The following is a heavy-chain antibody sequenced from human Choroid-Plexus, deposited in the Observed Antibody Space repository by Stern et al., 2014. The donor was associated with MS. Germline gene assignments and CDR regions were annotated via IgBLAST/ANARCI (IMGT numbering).Heavy chain of an antibody. J-gene: IGHJ4*02. CDR2: ISYDGSK. CDR1: VG. D-gene: IGHD2/OR15-2a*01. V-gene: IGHV3-30*18. Sequence: VQLVESGGGVVQPGRPLRLSCAASVGMHWVRQAPGKGPVWVALISYDGSKDYADSVKGRFAISRDNSKNTLYLQMNSLRAEDTAVYYCAKDRQYLTFFFDFWGQGSLVTVSS. CDR3: AKDRQYLTFFFDF.